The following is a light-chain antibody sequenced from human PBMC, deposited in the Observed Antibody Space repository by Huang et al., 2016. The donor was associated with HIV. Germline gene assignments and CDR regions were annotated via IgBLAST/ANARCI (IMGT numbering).Light chain of an antibody. V-gene: IGKV1-9*01. J-gene: IGKJ5*01. CDR2: AAS. CDR1: QDIANS. CDR3: QQLHSYPIT. Sequence: QLTQSPSSLSMSVGDRVIITCQASQDIANSLAWYQHKPGRAPKLLISAASTLQSVVPSRFSGGSAGTYFTLILTNLQPDDFASYYCQQLHSYPITFGQGTRLDI.